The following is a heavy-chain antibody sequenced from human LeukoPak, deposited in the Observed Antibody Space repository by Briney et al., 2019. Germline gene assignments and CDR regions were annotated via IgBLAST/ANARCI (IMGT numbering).Heavy chain of an antibody. J-gene: IGHJ5*02. CDR3: ATSRDGYNYWFDR. CDR2: IYPGDSDT. Sequence: GGSLEISCQGSGSPFTSYWIGWVRRLPGKGLEWMGIIYPGDSDTRYSPSFQGQATISADKSISTAYLQWSSLKASDTAIYSCATSRDGYNYWFDRWGQGTLVTVSS. CDR1: GSPFTSYW. D-gene: IGHD5-12*01. V-gene: IGHV5-51*01.